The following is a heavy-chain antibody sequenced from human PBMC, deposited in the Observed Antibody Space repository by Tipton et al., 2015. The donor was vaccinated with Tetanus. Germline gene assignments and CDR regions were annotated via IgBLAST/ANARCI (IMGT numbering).Heavy chain of an antibody. J-gene: IGHJ4*02. Sequence: SLRLSCAVSGLTVSINSMSWVRQAPGKGLEWVAVTWSHGGNIYYADSVKGRCAVSRDNSKNTVYLQMNSLSAEDTAVYYCARDGDTSGHYGIFDSWGQGTLLIVSS. D-gene: IGHD3-22*01. CDR2: TWSHGGNI. CDR1: GLTVSINS. CDR3: ARDGDTSGHYGIFDS. V-gene: IGHV3-33*08.